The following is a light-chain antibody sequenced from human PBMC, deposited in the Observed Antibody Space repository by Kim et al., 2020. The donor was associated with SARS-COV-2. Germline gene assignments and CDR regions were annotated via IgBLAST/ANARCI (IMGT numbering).Light chain of an antibody. CDR2: RDT. CDR1: NIGSKN. CDR3: QVWDNYTGV. Sequence: SYELTQPLSVSVALGQTARVTCGGNNIGSKNVHWYHQKPGQAPVLVIYRDTNRPSGIPERFSGSNSGNTATLTISRAQVGDEADYYCQVWDNYTGVFGGGTQLTVL. V-gene: IGLV3-9*01. J-gene: IGLJ3*02.